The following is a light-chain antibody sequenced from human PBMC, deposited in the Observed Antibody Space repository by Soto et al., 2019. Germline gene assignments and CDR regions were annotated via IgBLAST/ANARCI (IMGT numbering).Light chain of an antibody. V-gene: IGLV2-8*01. CDR1: SSDVGGYDY. Sequence: QSVLTQPPSASGSPGQSVTISCTGTSSDVGGYDYVSWYQQHPGKAPKLMIYEVTQRPSGVSNRFSGSTSGNAASLTISALQADDEADYFCCSSEPESTYVFGTGTNVTVL. J-gene: IGLJ1*01. CDR3: CSSEPESTYV. CDR2: EVT.